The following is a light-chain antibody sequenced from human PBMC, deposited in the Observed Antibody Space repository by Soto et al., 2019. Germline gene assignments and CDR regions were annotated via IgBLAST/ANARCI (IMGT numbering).Light chain of an antibody. CDR1: SSDVGGYNY. V-gene: IGLV2-8*01. Sequence: LTQPPSASGSPGQSVTISCTGTSSDVGGYNYISWYQQHPGKAPKLMIYEVSKRPSGVPDRFSGSKSGNTASLTVSGLQAEDEADYFCSSYAGSNNYVFGTGTKVTVL. J-gene: IGLJ1*01. CDR2: EVS. CDR3: SSYAGSNNYV.